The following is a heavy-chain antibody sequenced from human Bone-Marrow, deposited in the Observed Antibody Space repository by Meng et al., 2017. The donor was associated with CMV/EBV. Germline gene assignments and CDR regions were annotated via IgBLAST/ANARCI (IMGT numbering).Heavy chain of an antibody. D-gene: IGHD1-1*01. CDR1: GSTVSWDW. CDR2: IKKDGTNT. Sequence: RLSRTNSGSTVSWDWMLWVRQAQGKGMEWVSLIKKDGTNTKYADSVKGRFTVSRDNAKNTMYLQMNRLRAEDTALYYCTYMSPGHWGQGTLVTVSS. CDR3: TYMSPGH. J-gene: IGHJ4*02. V-gene: IGHV3-74*01.